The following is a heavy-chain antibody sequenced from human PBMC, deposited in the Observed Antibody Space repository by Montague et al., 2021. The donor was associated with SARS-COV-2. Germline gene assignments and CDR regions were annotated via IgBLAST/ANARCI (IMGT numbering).Heavy chain of an antibody. V-gene: IGHV4-39*01. CDR3: ANMGVGRITIFGVVSRGGLDY. D-gene: IGHD3-3*01. CDR2: IYYSGNT. CDR1: GGSISSSSYY. J-gene: IGHJ4*02. Sequence: SETLSLTCTVSGGSISSSSYYWGWIRQPPGQGLVWIGNIYYSGNTYYNPSLKSRVTISVDTSKNQFSLKLSSVTAADTAVYYCANMGVGRITIFGVVSRGGLDYWGQGTLVTVSS.